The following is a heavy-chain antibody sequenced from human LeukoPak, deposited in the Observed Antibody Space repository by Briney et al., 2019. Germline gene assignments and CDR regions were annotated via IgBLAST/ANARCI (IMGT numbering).Heavy chain of an antibody. CDR3: AREGGYSGNYRDCYFDY. J-gene: IGHJ4*02. CDR2: ISYDGSNK. CDR1: GFTFSSYA. V-gene: IGHV3-30*04. D-gene: IGHD1-26*01. Sequence: GGSLRLSCAASGFTFSSYAMHWVRQAPGKGLEWVAVISYDGSNKYYADSVKGRFTISRDNSKNTLYLQMNSLRAEDTAVYYCAREGGYSGNYRDCYFDYWGQGTLVTVSS.